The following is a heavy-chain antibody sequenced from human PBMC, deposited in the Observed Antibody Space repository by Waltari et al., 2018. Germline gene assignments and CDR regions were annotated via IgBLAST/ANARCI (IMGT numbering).Heavy chain of an antibody. J-gene: IGHJ3*02. CDR3: ARDPAAGPGTDAFDI. Sequence: LQLQESGPGLVKPSETLSLTCTVSGRSISSSSSYSGWIRQPPGKGLEWVSSISSSSSYIYYADSVKGRFTISRDNAKNSLYLQMNSLRAEDTAVYYCARDPAAGPGTDAFDIWGQGTMVTVSS. CDR2: ISSSSSYI. V-gene: IGHV3-21*01. CDR1: GRSISSSSSY. D-gene: IGHD6-13*01.